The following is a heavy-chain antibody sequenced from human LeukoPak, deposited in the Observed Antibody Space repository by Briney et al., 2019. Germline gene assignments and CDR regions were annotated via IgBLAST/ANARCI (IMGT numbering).Heavy chain of an antibody. V-gene: IGHV4-31*03. CDR3: AREYFDILTGYYLFDS. CDR1: GGSINSGFYY. CDR2: IFYSETT. D-gene: IGHD3-9*01. Sequence: SQTLSLTCTVSGGSINSGFYYWSWIRQYPGKGLEWIGSIFYSETTYYNPSLKSRFTISVDTSKNQFSLKLSSVTAADTAVYYCAREYFDILTGYYLFDSWGQGTLVTVSS. J-gene: IGHJ4*02.